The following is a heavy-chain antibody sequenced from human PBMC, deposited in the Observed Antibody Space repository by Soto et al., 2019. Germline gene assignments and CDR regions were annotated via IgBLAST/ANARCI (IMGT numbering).Heavy chain of an antibody. CDR3: ARLDSAEGIIDH. Sequence: QVQLVQSGAEVKKPGASVKVSCKASGYTFTRDDIYWVRQAPGQGLEWMGWMNPYSGNTGSAQKFQGRVTMTRNTAITPAYWELSSLRSEDTAVYYCARLDSAEGIIDHGGQGSLVTVSS. D-gene: IGHD6-13*01. CDR1: GYTFTRDD. V-gene: IGHV1-8*01. J-gene: IGHJ4*02. CDR2: MNPYSGNT.